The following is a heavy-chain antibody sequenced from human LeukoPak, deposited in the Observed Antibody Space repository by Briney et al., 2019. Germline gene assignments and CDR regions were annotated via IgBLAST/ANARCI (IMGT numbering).Heavy chain of an antibody. CDR2: INPKSGGT. D-gene: IGHD6-19*01. CDR3: ARSPSGWYGDY. Sequence: ASVKVSCKASGYTFIDDYMHWVRQAPGQGLEWMGRINPKSGGTSSARKFQGRVTVTRDTFISTVYMELSRLTSDDTAVYYCARSPSGWYGDYWGQGTLVTVSS. V-gene: IGHV1-2*06. CDR1: GYTFIDDY. J-gene: IGHJ4*02.